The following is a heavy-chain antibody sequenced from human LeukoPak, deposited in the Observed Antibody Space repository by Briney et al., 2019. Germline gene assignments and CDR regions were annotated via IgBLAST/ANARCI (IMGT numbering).Heavy chain of an antibody. V-gene: IGHV3-48*01. D-gene: IGHD3-10*01. CDR1: GFTFSSYS. Sequence: GGSLRLSCAASGFTFSSYSMNWVRQAPGKGLEWVSYISSSSSTIYYADSVKGRFTISRDNAKNSPYLQMNSLRAEDTAVYYCAKWRSTMVRDWGQGTLVTVSS. CDR2: ISSSSSTI. J-gene: IGHJ4*02. CDR3: AKWRSTMVRD.